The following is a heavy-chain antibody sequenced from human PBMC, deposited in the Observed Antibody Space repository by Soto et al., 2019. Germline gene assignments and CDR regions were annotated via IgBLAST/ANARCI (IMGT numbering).Heavy chain of an antibody. CDR1: GFTFSSYI. CDR2: ITADGGGT. Sequence: GGSLRLSCTASGFTFSSYIMNWVRQAPGKGLEWISTITADGGGTFYADSVKGRFTISRDNSKNTLYLQMDNLRAEDTALYYCAKDPGGSGWPEFDCRGQGTQVTVSS. D-gene: IGHD6-19*01. J-gene: IGHJ4*02. CDR3: AKDPGGSGWPEFDC. V-gene: IGHV3-23*01.